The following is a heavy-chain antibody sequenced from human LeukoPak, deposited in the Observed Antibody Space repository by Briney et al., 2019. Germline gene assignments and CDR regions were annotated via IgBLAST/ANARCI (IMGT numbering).Heavy chain of an antibody. J-gene: IGHJ5*02. CDR3: ARDSAAGGGGFDP. CDR1: GVSVSNSHYA. CDR2: IYHSGST. V-gene: IGHV4-30-2*01. Sequence: SSETLSLTCAVSGVSVSNSHYAWNWIRQPPGKGLEWIGYIYHSGSTYYNPSLKSRVTISVDRSKNQFSLKLSSVTAADTAVYYCARDSAAGGGGFDPWGQGTLVTVSS. D-gene: IGHD6-13*01.